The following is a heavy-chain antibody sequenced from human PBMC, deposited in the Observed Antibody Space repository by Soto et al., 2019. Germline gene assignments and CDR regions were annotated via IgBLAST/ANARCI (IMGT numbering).Heavy chain of an antibody. J-gene: IGHJ6*03. CDR1: GGTFSSYA. Sequence: AVKVSCKASGGTFSSYAISWVRQAPGQGLEWMGGTIPIFGTANYAQKFQGRVTITADESTSTAYMELSSLRSEDTAVYYCARDGKVPAATRDYYYYYYMDVWGQGTTVTISS. V-gene: IGHV1-69*13. CDR3: ARDGKVPAATRDYYYYYYMDV. D-gene: IGHD2-2*01. CDR2: TIPIFGTA.